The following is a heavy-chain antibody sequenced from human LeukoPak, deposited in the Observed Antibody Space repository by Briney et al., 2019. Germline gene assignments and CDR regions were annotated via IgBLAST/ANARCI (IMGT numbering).Heavy chain of an antibody. V-gene: IGHV3-15*01. CDR1: GFTYSTAW. CDR3: TTEDF. Sequence: PGGSLRLSCVGSGFTYSTAWMIWVHQAPGKGLEWVGRVKTNAEGGTIDYAAPVKGRFTITRDDSRNTVHLQMNSLKIEDTAVYYCTTEDFWGQGTLVTVSS. CDR2: VKTNAEGGTI. D-gene: IGHD3/OR15-3a*01. J-gene: IGHJ3*01.